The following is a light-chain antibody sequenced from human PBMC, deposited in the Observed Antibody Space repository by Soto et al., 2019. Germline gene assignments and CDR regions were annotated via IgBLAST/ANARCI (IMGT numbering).Light chain of an antibody. J-gene: IGKJ4*01. Sequence: DIQMTQSPSSLSASVGDRVTITCQASQDISNYLNWYQQKPGKAPKLLIYDASNLETGVPSRFSGSGSGTDFTFTISSLQPEDIATYYCQQCDNLLTFGGGTKVDIK. V-gene: IGKV1-33*01. CDR1: QDISNY. CDR2: DAS. CDR3: QQCDNLLT.